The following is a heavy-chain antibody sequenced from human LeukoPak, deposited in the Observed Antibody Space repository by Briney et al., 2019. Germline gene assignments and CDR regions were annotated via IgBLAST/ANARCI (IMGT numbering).Heavy chain of an antibody. D-gene: IGHD6-19*01. CDR3: ARDVEQWLVRVYYFDY. V-gene: IGHV3-48*02. J-gene: IGHJ4*02. Sequence: GGSLRLSCATCGFTLSSYSMNWVRQAPGKGLEWISYISSGSTTIYYADSVKGRFTISRDNAKNSLYLQMNSLRDEDTAVYYCARDVEQWLVRVYYFDYWGQGTLVTVSS. CDR2: ISSGSTTI. CDR1: GFTLSSYS.